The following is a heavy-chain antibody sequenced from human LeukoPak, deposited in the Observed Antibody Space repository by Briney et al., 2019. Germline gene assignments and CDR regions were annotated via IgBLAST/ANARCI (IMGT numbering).Heavy chain of an antibody. CDR1: GGSISSGSYY. Sequence: SQTLSLTCTVSGGSISSGSYYWSWIRQPAGKGLEWIGRIYTSGSTNYNPSLKSRVTISVDTSKNQFSLKLSSVTAADTAVYYCARGQGDKWMGLDDAFDIWGQGTMVTVSS. J-gene: IGHJ3*02. CDR3: ARGQGDKWMGLDDAFDI. D-gene: IGHD6-19*01. CDR2: IYTSGST. V-gene: IGHV4-61*02.